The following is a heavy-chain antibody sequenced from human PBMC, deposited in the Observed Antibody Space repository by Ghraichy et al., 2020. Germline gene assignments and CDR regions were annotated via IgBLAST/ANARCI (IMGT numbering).Heavy chain of an antibody. V-gene: IGHV3-23*01. J-gene: IGHJ4*02. CDR2: ISGSGYST. CDR3: AKADYSSPQYFDY. Sequence: GGSLRLSCAASGFTFSSYAMSWVRQAPGKGLEWVSVISGSGYSTYYADSVKDRFTISRDNSKNTLYLQMNSLRAEDTAVYYCAKADYSSPQYFDYWGQGTLVTVSS. CDR1: GFTFSSYA. D-gene: IGHD4-11*01.